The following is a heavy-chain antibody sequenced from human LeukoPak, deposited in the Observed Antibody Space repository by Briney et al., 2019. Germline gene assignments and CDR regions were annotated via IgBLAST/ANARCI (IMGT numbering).Heavy chain of an antibody. CDR1: GYSISSGYY. Sequence: SSETLSLTCTVSGYSISSGYYWGWIRQPPGKGLEWIGSIYHSGSTYYNPSLKSRVTISVDTSKNQFSLKLSSVTAADTAVYYCARGYYDSSGYYEPYFDYWGQGTLVTVSS. CDR2: IYHSGST. CDR3: ARGYYDSSGYYEPYFDY. J-gene: IGHJ4*02. V-gene: IGHV4-38-2*02. D-gene: IGHD3-22*01.